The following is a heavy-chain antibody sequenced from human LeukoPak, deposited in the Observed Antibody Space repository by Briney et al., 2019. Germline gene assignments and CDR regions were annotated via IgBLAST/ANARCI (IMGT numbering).Heavy chain of an antibody. V-gene: IGHV1-46*01. Sequence: ASVKVSCKASGYTFTSYYMHWVRQAPGQGLEWMGIINPSGASTSYAQKFQGRVTMTRDMSTSTVYMELSSLRSEDTAVYYCARDMGVVTAIYWGQGTLVTVSS. D-gene: IGHD2-21*02. CDR1: GYTFTSYY. J-gene: IGHJ4*02. CDR2: INPSGAST. CDR3: ARDMGVVTAIY.